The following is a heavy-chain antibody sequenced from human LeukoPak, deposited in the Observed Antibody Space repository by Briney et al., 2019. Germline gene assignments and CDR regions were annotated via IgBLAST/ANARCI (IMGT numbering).Heavy chain of an antibody. CDR1: GFSFSAYD. V-gene: IGHV3-48*03. CDR2: ITDKGANT. J-gene: IGHJ3*02. CDR3: ARVIIVGATGI. D-gene: IGHD1-26*01. Sequence: GGSLRLSCAVSGFSFSAYDMNWVRQAPGKGLEWVSSITDKGANTYYADSVKGRFTISRDNAKNSLYLQMNSLRAEDTAVYYCARVIIVGATGIWGQGTMVTVSS.